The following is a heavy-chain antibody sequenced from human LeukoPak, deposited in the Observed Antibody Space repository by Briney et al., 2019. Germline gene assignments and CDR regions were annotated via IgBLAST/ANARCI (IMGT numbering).Heavy chain of an antibody. CDR2: ISTTGSHI. CDR1: VFTFSSYW. V-gene: IGHV3-21*01. Sequence: GGSLRLSCTASVFTFSSYWMSWVRQAPGKGLEWVSSISTTGSHIYYADSVKGRFTISRDNAKNSLSLQMNSLRAEDTAVYYCAGGGGANISPSNWFDPWGQGTLVTVSS. CDR3: AGGGGANISPSNWFDP. D-gene: IGHD3-16*01. J-gene: IGHJ5*02.